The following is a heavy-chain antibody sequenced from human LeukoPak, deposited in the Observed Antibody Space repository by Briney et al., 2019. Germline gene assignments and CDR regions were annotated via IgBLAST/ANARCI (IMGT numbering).Heavy chain of an antibody. CDR2: INPNSGGT. CDR1: GYTFTGYY. J-gene: IGHJ6*03. D-gene: IGHD2-21*01. V-gene: IGHV1-2*02. CDR3: ARAPLLDYYYMDV. Sequence: ASVKVSCKASGYTFTGYYMHWVRQAPGQGLEWMGWINPNSGGTNYAQKFQGRVTVTRDTSISTAYMELSRLRSDDTAVYYCARAPLLDYYYMDVWGKGTTVTVSS.